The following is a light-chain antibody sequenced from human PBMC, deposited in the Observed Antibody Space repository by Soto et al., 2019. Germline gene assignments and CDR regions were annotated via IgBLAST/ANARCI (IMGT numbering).Light chain of an antibody. CDR2: AAS. CDR1: QSIMNS. Sequence: DIQMTQSPSSLSASVGDRVTITCRASQSIMNSLNWYQQIPGKAPNLLIYAASRLHGGVPSRFSGSGSGTDFTLTISSLQPEDFATYYCQQSYSTPRFTFGPGTKVDIK. V-gene: IGKV1-39*01. J-gene: IGKJ3*01. CDR3: QQSYSTPRFT.